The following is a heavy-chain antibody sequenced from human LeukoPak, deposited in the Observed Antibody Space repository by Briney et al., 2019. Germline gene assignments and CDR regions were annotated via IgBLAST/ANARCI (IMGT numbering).Heavy chain of an antibody. CDR3: AKDGVWQSYYFDY. V-gene: IGHV3-23*01. Sequence: GGSLRLSCAASGFTFTSYAMSWVRQAPGKGLEWVSSISDSSGHTYYADSVRGRFTISRDNSKNTVFLKMNSLRAEDTAICYCAKDGVWQSYYFDYWGQGTLVSVSS. CDR2: ISDSSGHT. CDR1: GFTFTSYA. J-gene: IGHJ4*02. D-gene: IGHD6-19*01.